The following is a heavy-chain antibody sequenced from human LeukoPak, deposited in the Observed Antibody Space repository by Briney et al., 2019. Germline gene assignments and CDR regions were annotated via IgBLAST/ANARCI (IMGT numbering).Heavy chain of an antibody. CDR3: ARVRRISSRITGTNRWFDP. CDR2: VSYDGST. CDR1: GGSLSSAGYY. J-gene: IGHJ5*02. Sequence: PSETLSLTCTVSGGSLSSAGYYWSWIRQPPGKGLEWIAYVSYDGSTKYKPSLKNRVTISVDTSKNQISLNLTSVTAADTAMYYCARVRRISSRITGTNRWFDPWGQGTLDTVSS. V-gene: IGHV4-61*08. D-gene: IGHD1-20*01.